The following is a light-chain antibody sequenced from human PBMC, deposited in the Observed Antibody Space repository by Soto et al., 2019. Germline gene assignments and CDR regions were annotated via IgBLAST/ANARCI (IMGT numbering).Light chain of an antibody. CDR1: SGHSSYA. CDR2: INSDGSH. Sequence: QSVLTQSPSASASLGASVKLTCTLSSGHSSYAIAWHQQRPEKGPRYLMKINSDGSHSKGDGIPDRFSGSSSGAERYLTISSLQSEDEADYYCQTWVTGIQVFGGGTKLTVL. V-gene: IGLV4-69*01. J-gene: IGLJ2*01. CDR3: QTWVTGIQV.